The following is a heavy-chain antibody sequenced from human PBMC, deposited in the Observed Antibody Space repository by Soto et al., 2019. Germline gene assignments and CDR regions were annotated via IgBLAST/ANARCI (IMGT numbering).Heavy chain of an antibody. CDR2: ISGSGSST. J-gene: IGHJ5*02. CDR3: AKDRAIVGALDP. V-gene: IGHV3-23*01. D-gene: IGHD1-26*01. Sequence: EVQLLESGGGLVQPGGSLRLSCAASGFTFSGYAMSWVRQAPGKGLEWVSAISGSGSSTYYGDSVKGRFTISRDNSKNTLYLQMNSLRAEDTAVYYCAKDRAIVGALDPRGQGTLVTVSS. CDR1: GFTFSGYA.